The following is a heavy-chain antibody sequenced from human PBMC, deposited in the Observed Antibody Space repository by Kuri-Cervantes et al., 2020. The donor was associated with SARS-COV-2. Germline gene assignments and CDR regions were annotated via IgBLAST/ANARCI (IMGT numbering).Heavy chain of an antibody. CDR1: GGSISSYY. CDR2: IYYSGST. J-gene: IGHJ6*03. CDR3: ARNQVGGYYYYYMDV. Sequence: SETLSLTCTVSGGSISSYYWSWIRQPPGKGLEWIGYIYYSGSTYYNPSPKSRVTISVDTSKNQFSLKLSSVTAADTAVYYCARNQVGGYYYYYMDVWGKGTTVTVSS. D-gene: IGHD1-26*01. V-gene: IGHV4-59*08.